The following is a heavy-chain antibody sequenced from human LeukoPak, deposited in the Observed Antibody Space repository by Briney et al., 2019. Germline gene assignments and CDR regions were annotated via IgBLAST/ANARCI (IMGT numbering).Heavy chain of an antibody. J-gene: IGHJ6*03. Sequence: GGSLRLSCAASGFSVGSNYMSWVRQAPGKGLEWVSVIYTGGNTYYADSVKGRFTISRDNSRNTLYLQMNSLRAEDTAVYYCARRRDYYYMDVWGKGTTVTVSS. CDR1: GFSVGSNY. V-gene: IGHV3-53*01. CDR3: ARRRDYYYMDV. CDR2: IYTGGNT.